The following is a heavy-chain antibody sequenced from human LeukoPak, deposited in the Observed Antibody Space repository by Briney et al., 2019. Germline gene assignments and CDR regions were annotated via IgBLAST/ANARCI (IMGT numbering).Heavy chain of an antibody. Sequence: GGSLRLSCAASGFTFDDYAMHWVRQAPGKGLEWVSGISWNSGSIGYADSVKGRFTISRDNAKNSLYLQMNSLRAEDMALYYCAKGAGPFWSGYVDDYWGQGTLVTVSS. CDR2: ISWNSGSI. V-gene: IGHV3-9*03. CDR1: GFTFDDYA. D-gene: IGHD3-3*01. J-gene: IGHJ4*02. CDR3: AKGAGPFWSGYVDDY.